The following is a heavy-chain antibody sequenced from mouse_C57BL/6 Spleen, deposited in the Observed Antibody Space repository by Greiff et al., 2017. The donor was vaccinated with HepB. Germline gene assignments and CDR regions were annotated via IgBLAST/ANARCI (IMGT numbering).Heavy chain of an antibody. Sequence: QVQLKQSGPELVKPGASVKISCKASGYAFSSSWMNWVKQRPGKGLEWIGRIYPGDGDTNYNGKFKGKATLTADKSSSTAYMQLSSLTSEDSAVYFCARDDSNYPWFGDWGQGTLVTVSA. CDR1: GYAFSSSW. J-gene: IGHJ3*01. CDR2: IYPGDGDT. CDR3: ARDDSNYPWFGD. D-gene: IGHD2-5*01. V-gene: IGHV1-82*01.